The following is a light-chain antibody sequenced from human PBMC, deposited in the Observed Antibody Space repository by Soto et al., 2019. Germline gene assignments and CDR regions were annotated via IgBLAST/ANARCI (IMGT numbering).Light chain of an antibody. CDR3: QQYNGYSRT. CDR1: QSIGDS. Sequence: DIQMNQSPSTLSASVGDRVTITCRASQSIGDSLAWYQQKPGKAPYLLISDVSSLERGVPSRFSGSGSGTEFTLTISSMQPDDFATFYCQQYNGYSRTFGQGTKVDIK. J-gene: IGKJ1*01. CDR2: DVS. V-gene: IGKV1-5*01.